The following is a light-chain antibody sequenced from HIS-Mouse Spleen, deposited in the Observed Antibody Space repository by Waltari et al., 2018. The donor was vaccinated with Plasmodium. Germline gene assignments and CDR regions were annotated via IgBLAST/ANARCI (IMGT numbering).Light chain of an antibody. CDR1: SSDVGGYNY. Sequence: QSALTQPASVSGSPGQSITISCTGTSSDVGGYNYVSWYQQHPGQAPNLMIYDVSNRPSGVSNRFSGSKSGNTASLTISGLQAEDEADYYCSSYTSSSTWVFGGVTKLTVL. J-gene: IGLJ3*02. V-gene: IGLV2-14*03. CDR2: DVS. CDR3: SSYTSSSTWV.